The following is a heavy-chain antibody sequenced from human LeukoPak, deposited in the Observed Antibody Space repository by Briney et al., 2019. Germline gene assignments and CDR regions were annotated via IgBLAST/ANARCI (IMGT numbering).Heavy chain of an antibody. CDR2: VYHSGST. Sequence: SETLSLTCVVSGGSIGSGGDSWSWVRQPPGKGLEWIGYVYHSGSTYYNPSLKSRVTISVDRSKNQFSLKLTSVTAADTAVYYCDRGSGLRSYYEFWGQGTLVTVSS. V-gene: IGHV4-30-2*01. J-gene: IGHJ4*02. CDR3: DRGSGLRSYYEF. CDR1: GGSIGSGGDS. D-gene: IGHD4-11*01.